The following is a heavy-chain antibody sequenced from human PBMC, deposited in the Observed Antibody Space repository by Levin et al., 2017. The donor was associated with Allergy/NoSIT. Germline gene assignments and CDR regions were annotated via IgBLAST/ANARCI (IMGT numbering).Heavy chain of an antibody. CDR1: GGSISSGDYY. CDR3: ARELSIVVVTATVFSAFDS. CDR2: IYYSGST. V-gene: IGHV4-30-4*01. Sequence: SETLSLTCTVSGGSISSGDYYWSWIRQPPGKGLEWIGYIYYSGSTYYNPSLKSRVTISVDTSKNQFSLKLSSVTAADTAVYYCARELSIVVVTATVFSAFDSWGQGTMVTVSS. J-gene: IGHJ3*02. D-gene: IGHD2-21*02.